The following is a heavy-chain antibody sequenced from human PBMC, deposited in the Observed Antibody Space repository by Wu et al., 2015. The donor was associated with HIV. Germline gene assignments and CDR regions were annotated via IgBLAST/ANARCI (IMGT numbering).Heavy chain of an antibody. J-gene: IGHJ6*03. Sequence: QVQLVPSGTEVKKPGASVKISCQASGDTLTTFGINWVRQAPGQGLEWMGWISGYNDNTVYAQKVQGRVTMTTDTSTSTAYMELRSLRSDDTAVYYCARVPFPEWLFSDVLVGSQDSNNYMDVWAKGPRSPSP. CDR2: ISGYNDNT. CDR1: GDTLTTFG. V-gene: IGHV1-18*01. CDR3: ARVPFPEWLFSDVLVGSQDSNNYMDV. D-gene: IGHD3-3*02.